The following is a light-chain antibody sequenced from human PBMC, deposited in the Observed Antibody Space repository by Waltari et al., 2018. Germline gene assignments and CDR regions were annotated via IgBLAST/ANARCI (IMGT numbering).Light chain of an antibody. J-gene: IGLJ3*02. V-gene: IGLV2-14*01. Sequence: QSALTQPAPVSGSPGQSITLPCTGTSRDVGGYNYVTWYQQPPGKAPKPMSYEVSNRPSGVSNRFSGSKSGNTASLTISGLQAEDEADYYCSSYTSSSTWVFGGGTKLTVL. CDR2: EVS. CDR3: SSYTSSSTWV. CDR1: SRDVGGYNY.